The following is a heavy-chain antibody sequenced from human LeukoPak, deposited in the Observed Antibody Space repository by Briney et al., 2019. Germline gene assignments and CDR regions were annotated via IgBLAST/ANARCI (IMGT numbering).Heavy chain of an antibody. Sequence: GGSLRLSCAASGFTFSSYGMHWVRQAPGKGLEWVAVISYDGSNKYYADSVKGRFTISRDNSKNTLYLQMNSLRAEDTAVYYCAKLCSTSCYGSGSLLDYWGQGTLGTVSS. V-gene: IGHV3-30*18. CDR1: GFTFSSYG. CDR2: ISYDGSNK. J-gene: IGHJ4*02. CDR3: AKLCSTSCYGSGSLLDY. D-gene: IGHD2-2*01.